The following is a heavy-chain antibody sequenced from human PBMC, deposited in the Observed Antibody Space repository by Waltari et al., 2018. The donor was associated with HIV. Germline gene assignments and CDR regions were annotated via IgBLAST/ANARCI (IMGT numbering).Heavy chain of an antibody. V-gene: IGHV3-30*18. CDR3: AKGASGWSPGY. CDR1: SFTFSSYA. D-gene: IGHD6-19*01. Sequence: QVQLVESGGGVVQPGRSLRLSCAASSFTFSSYAMHWVRQAPGKGREWVAVISYYGDNKYYADSVKGRFTISRDNSKNTLYLQMNSLRAEDTAVYYCAKGASGWSPGYWGQGTLVTVSS. CDR2: ISYYGDNK. J-gene: IGHJ4*02.